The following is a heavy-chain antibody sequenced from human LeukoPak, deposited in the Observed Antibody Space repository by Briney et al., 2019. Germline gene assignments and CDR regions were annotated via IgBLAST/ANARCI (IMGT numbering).Heavy chain of an antibody. J-gene: IGHJ4*02. CDR2: IYHSGST. V-gene: IGHV4-38-2*02. Sequence: SETLSLTCALSGYSISTDYYWGWIRQTPGKGLEWIGSIYHSGSTYYNPSLKSRVTISVDTSNNQFSLKLSSVTAADTAVYYYARDQAVAGGRNFDYWGQGALVTVSS. D-gene: IGHD6-19*01. CDR1: GYSISTDYY. CDR3: ARDQAVAGGRNFDY.